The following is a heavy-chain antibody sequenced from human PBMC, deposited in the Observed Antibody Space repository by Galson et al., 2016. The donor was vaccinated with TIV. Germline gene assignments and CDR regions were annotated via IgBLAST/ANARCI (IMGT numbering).Heavy chain of an antibody. CDR1: TLKSSSYA. J-gene: IGHJ6*02. V-gene: IGHV3-23*01. CDR3: AKDMNRGCTTSNCYSYDYYYYALDV. CDR2: ISVSGGRT. Sequence: SLRLSCAGSTLKSSSYAMSWVRQAPGKGLEWVSAISVSGGRTYYADSVKGRFTISRDSAQNSLYLHMSSLRAEDTAFYYCAKDMNRGCTTSNCYSYDYYYYALDVWGQGTTVTVSS. D-gene: IGHD2-2*02.